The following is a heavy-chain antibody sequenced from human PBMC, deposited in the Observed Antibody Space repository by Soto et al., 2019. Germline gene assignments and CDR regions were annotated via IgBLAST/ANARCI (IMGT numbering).Heavy chain of an antibody. CDR1: GYIFTAYY. D-gene: IGHD2-15*01. Sequence: GASVKVSCKDSGYIFTAYYMHWGRQAPGQGLEWLGWINPNSGDTIYAKKFQYRVTMTCDTSVSTAYLELSSLSSDDTALYYRAREASAVVSLDYWGQGTLVTVSS. CDR3: AREASAVVSLDY. J-gene: IGHJ4*02. CDR2: INPNSGDT. V-gene: IGHV1-2*02.